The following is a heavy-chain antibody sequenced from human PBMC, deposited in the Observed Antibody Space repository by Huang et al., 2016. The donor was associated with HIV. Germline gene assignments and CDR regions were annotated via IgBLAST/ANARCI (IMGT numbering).Heavy chain of an antibody. V-gene: IGHV3-74*01. J-gene: IGHJ4*02. CDR3: ARDPRIQSWLNFFDY. D-gene: IGHD3-22*01. Sequence: EVQLVESGGGLVQPGGSLRLSCAASGFSISSSWLHWVLQAPGKGPVWVSRINRDGSSTSYADSVKGRFTISRDNAKNTLYLQMNSLRAEDTAVYYCARDPRIQSWLNFFDYWGQGTLVSVSS. CDR1: GFSISSSW. CDR2: INRDGSST.